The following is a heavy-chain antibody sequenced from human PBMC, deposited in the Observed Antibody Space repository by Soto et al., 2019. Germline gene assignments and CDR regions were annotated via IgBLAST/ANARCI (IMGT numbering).Heavy chain of an antibody. D-gene: IGHD4-17*01. Sequence: GDSPRLSCAAYGVTFGSYAMHWVGQGPGKGLEWVAVISYDGSNKYYADSVKGRFTISRDNSKNTLYLQMNSLRAGDTAVYYCARDRTYDYGDYTNKGMDVWCQGNTVT. CDR2: ISYDGSNK. J-gene: IGHJ6*02. V-gene: IGHV3-30-3*01. CDR3: ARDRTYDYGDYTNKGMDV. CDR1: GVTFGSYA.